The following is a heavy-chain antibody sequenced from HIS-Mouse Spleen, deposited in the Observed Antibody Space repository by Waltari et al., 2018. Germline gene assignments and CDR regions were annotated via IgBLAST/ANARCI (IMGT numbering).Heavy chain of an antibody. J-gene: IGHJ4*02. D-gene: IGHD1-7*01. V-gene: IGHV4-34*01. Sequence: QVQLQQWGAGLLKASETLSLTCSVYVRSFRVYYWRRIRQPPGKGLEWIGEINHSGSTTYNPSLKSRVTISVDTSKNQFSLKLSSVTAADTAVYYCARGSNWNYDYWGQGTLVTVSS. CDR1: VRSFRVYY. CDR3: ARGSNWNYDY. CDR2: INHSGST.